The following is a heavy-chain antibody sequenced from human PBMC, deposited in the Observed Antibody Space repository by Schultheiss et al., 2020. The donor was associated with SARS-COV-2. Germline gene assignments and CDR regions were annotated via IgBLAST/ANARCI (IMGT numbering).Heavy chain of an antibody. J-gene: IGHJ4*02. CDR1: GGSISSSNW. CDR2: IYHSGST. Sequence: SETLSLTCAVSGGSISSSNWWSWVRQPPGKGLEWIGEIYHSGSTNYNPSLKSRVTISVDKSKNQFSLKLSSVTAADTAVYYCARYCYTTACYVKRGFDYWGQGTLVTVSS. D-gene: IGHD2-2*01. V-gene: IGHV4-4*02. CDR3: ARYCYTTACYVKRGFDY.